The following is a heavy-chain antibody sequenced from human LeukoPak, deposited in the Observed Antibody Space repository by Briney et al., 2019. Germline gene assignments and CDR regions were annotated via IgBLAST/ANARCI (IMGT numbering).Heavy chain of an antibody. CDR2: IRSKANSYAT. V-gene: IGHV3-73*01. J-gene: IGHJ4*02. CDR3: TRLVDTAT. D-gene: IGHD5-18*01. Sequence: PGGSLRLSCAASGFTFSGSAMHWVRQASGKGLEWVGRIRSKANSYATAYAASVKVRFTISRDDSKNTAYLQMNSLKTEDTAVYYCTRLVDTATWGQGTLVTVSS. CDR1: GFTFSGSA.